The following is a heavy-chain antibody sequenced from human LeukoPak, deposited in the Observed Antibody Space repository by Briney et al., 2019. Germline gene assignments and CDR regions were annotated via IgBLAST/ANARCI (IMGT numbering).Heavy chain of an antibody. J-gene: IGHJ5*02. Sequence: ASAKVSCKASGYTFTSYYMHWVRQAPGQGLEWMGLINPTGGSTGYAQKFQGRVTMTRDMSTSTDYMELSRLRSEDTAIYYCARDNSVGDNAWWFDPWGQGTLVTVSS. D-gene: IGHD1-26*01. V-gene: IGHV1-46*01. CDR3: ARDNSVGDNAWWFDP. CDR2: INPTGGST. CDR1: GYTFTSYY.